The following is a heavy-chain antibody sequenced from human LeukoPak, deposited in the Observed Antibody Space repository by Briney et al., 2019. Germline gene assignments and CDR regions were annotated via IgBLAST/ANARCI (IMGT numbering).Heavy chain of an antibody. CDR2: ISGSGHST. V-gene: IGHV3-23*01. J-gene: IGHJ4*02. Sequence: GGSLRLSCAASGFTFSSYAMSWVRQAPGKGLQWVSTISGSGHSTDYADSVRGRFTISRDHSKNALYLQMNSLRADDTAVYYCARRPGLERHYFDYWGQGTLVTVSS. D-gene: IGHD1-1*01. CDR3: ARRPGLERHYFDY. CDR1: GFTFSSYA.